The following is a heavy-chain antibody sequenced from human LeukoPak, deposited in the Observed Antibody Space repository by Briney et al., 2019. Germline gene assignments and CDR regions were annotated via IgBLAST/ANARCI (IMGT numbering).Heavy chain of an antibody. Sequence: SETLSLTCTVSGGSISTYYWSWLRQPPGKGLEWIGYIYYSGSTGYNPSLTSRVTISVDTSKNHFSLSLSSVTAADTALYYCARFAATPPYYQYYYMDVWGKGTTVTISS. CDR2: IYYSGST. J-gene: IGHJ6*03. V-gene: IGHV4-59*01. D-gene: IGHD2-15*01. CDR1: GGSISTYY. CDR3: ARFAATPPYYQYYYMDV.